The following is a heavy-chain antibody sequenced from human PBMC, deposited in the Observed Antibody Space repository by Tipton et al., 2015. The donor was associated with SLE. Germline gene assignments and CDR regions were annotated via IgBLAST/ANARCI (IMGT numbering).Heavy chain of an antibody. D-gene: IGHD6-13*01. Sequence: GLVKPSETLSLTCAVSGYSISSGYYWSWIRQPPGKGLEWIGYIYYSGSTNYNPSLKSRVTISVDTSKNQFSLKLSSVTAADTAVYYCARERGRIAAAVNYWYFDLWGRGTLVTVSS. CDR2: IYYSGST. CDR3: ARERGRIAAAVNYWYFDL. CDR1: GYSISSGYY. J-gene: IGHJ2*01. V-gene: IGHV4-59*01.